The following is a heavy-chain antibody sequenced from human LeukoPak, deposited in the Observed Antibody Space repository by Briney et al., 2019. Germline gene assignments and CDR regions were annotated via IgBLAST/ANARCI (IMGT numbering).Heavy chain of an antibody. CDR2: IYTSGST. D-gene: IGHD3-22*01. CDR3: ARVGRYYYDSSGYYRIDY. Sequence: SETLSLTCTVSGGSISSYYWSWIRQPAGKGLEWIGRIYTSGSTNYNPSLKSRVTMSVDTSKNQFSLKLSSVTAADTAVYYCARVGRYYYDSSGYYRIDYWGQGTLVTVSS. J-gene: IGHJ4*02. CDR1: GGSISSYY. V-gene: IGHV4-4*07.